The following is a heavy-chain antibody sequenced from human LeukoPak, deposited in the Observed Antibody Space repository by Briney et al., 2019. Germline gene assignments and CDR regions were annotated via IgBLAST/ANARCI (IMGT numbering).Heavy chain of an antibody. Sequence: GGSLRLSCVASGFSFSTYAISWVRQAPGKGLEWVSCISTTSSYIFYADSVRGRFTISRDNAKNSLYLQMDSLRAEDTAVYYCARGGIITSYAFEIWGQGTMVTVSS. CDR1: GFSFSTYA. CDR2: ISTTSSYI. CDR3: ARGGIITSYAFEI. J-gene: IGHJ3*02. D-gene: IGHD1-26*01. V-gene: IGHV3-21*01.